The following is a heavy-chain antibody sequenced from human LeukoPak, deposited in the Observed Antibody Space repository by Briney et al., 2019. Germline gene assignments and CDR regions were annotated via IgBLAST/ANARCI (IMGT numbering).Heavy chain of an antibody. CDR2: IWYDGSNK. V-gene: IGHV3-33*01. Sequence: PGRSLRLSCAASGFTFSTFGIHWVRQAPGKGLEWVTVIWYDGSNKYYADSVKGRFTISRDNSKNTLYLQMNSLRAEDTAVYYCARERTPYSSGWTRGGVDAFDIWGQGTMATVSS. CDR3: ARERTPYSSGWTRGGVDAFDI. CDR1: GFTFSTFG. D-gene: IGHD6-19*01. J-gene: IGHJ3*02.